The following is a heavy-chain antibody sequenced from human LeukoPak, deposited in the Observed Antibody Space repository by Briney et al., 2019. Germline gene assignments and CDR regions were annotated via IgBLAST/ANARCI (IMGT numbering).Heavy chain of an antibody. J-gene: IGHJ6*02. CDR3: ARCGYVTVVETYYYGMDV. D-gene: IGHD5-12*01. CDR1: GFTFSDYY. Sequence: GGSLRLSCAASGFTFSDYYMSWIRQAPGKGLEWVSYISSSGSTLYYADSVKGRITISRDNAKNSLYLQMNSLRSEDTAVYYCARCGYVTVVETYYYGMDVWGQGTTVTVSS. V-gene: IGHV3-11*01. CDR2: ISSSGSTL.